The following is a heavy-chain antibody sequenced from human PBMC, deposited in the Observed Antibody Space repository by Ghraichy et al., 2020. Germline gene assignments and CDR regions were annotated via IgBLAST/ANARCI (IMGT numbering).Heavy chain of an antibody. CDR1: GGSISSYY. Sequence: SETLSLTCTVSGGSISSYYWSWIRQPPGKGLEWIGYIYYSGSTNYNPSLKSRVTISVDTSKNQFSLKLSSVTAADTAVYYCAAFSSEPLSFDYWGQGTLVTVSS. CDR3: AAFSSEPLSFDY. V-gene: IGHV4-59*01. CDR2: IYYSGST. D-gene: IGHD6-6*01. J-gene: IGHJ4*02.